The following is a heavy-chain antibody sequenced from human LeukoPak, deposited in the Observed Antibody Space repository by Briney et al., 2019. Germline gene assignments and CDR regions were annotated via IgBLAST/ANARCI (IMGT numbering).Heavy chain of an antibody. D-gene: IGHD3-22*01. CDR2: INSDGSST. Sequence: GGSLRLSCAASGFTFSSYWMHWVRQAPGKGPVWVSRINSDGSSTSYADSVKGRFTISRDNAKNTLYLQMNSLRAEDTAVYYCARINYYDSSGFDYWGQGTLVTVSS. V-gene: IGHV3-74*01. CDR1: GFTFSSYW. J-gene: IGHJ4*02. CDR3: ARINYYDSSGFDY.